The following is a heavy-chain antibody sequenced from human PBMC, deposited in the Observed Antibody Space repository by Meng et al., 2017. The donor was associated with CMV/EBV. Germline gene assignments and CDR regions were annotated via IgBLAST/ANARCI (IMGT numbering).Heavy chain of an antibody. V-gene: IGHV3-48*03. CDR2: INRGDSVI. CDR1: TFTLSNHD. J-gene: IGHJ6*02. D-gene: IGHD3-3*01. Sequence: GESLKISCSSSTFTLSNHDMNWVRQAPGKGLEWLSHINRGDSVIAYADSVRGRFTISRDIAKNSLYLQMNGLRVEDTALYYCTKDQGISGYSMDVWGQGTTVTVSS. CDR3: TKDQGISGYSMDV.